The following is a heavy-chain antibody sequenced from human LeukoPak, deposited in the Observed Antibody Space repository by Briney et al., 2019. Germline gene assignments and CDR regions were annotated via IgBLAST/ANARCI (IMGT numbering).Heavy chain of an antibody. J-gene: IGHJ6*02. CDR1: GFTFSSYG. Sequence: GGSLRLSCAASGFTFSSYGMHWVSQAPGKGLEWVAVISNDGSNKYYTDSMKGRFTVSRDNSKKTLYLQMNSLRAEDTAVYYCATNGLGYCTSSSCQNQYYYYGMDVWGQGTTVTVSS. V-gene: IGHV3-30*03. CDR3: ATNGLGYCTSSSCQNQYYYYGMDV. CDR2: ISNDGSNK. D-gene: IGHD2-2*01.